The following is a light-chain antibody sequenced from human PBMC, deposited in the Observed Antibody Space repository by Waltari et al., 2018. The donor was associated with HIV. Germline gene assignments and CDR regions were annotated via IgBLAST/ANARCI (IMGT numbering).Light chain of an antibody. CDR2: WAS. Sequence: DIVMTQSPDSLAVSLGERATINCKSSQSVLSSSNNKNYLSWYQKKPGNPPKLLIYWASTRKSGVPDRFSGSGSGTDFTLTISSLQAEDVAVYYCHQYANFPYSFGQGTKLEIK. CDR3: HQYANFPYS. CDR1: QSVLSSSNNKNY. J-gene: IGKJ2*03. V-gene: IGKV4-1*01.